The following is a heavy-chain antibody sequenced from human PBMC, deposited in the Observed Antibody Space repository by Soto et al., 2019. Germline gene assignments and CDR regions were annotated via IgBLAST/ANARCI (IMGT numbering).Heavy chain of an antibody. CDR3: ARAQYGDTI. CDR2: IYYSGST. D-gene: IGHD4-17*01. Sequence: SVTLSLTCTVSGGSISSYYWSWIRQPPGKGLEWIGYIYYSGSTNYNPSLKSRVTISVDTSKNQFSLKLSSVTAADTAVYYCARAQYGDTIWGQGTMVTVSS. J-gene: IGHJ3*02. V-gene: IGHV4-59*01. CDR1: GGSISSYY.